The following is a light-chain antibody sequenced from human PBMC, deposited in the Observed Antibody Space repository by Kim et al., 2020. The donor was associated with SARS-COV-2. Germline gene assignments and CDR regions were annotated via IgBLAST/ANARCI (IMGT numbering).Light chain of an antibody. J-gene: IGLJ3*02. CDR2: KDS. Sequence: PGHTARITCSADAGPKQYAYWYQQKPGQAPVLVIYKDSERPSGIPERFSGSSSGTTVTLTISGVQAEDEADYYCQSADSSGTYWVFGGGTQLTVL. CDR3: QSADSSGTYWV. CDR1: AGPKQY. V-gene: IGLV3-25*03.